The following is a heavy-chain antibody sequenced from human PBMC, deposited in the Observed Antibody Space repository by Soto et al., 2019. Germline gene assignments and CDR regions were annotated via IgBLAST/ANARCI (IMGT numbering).Heavy chain of an antibody. CDR2: INAGNGNT. J-gene: IGHJ4*02. CDR3: ARGNYYDSSGYYFPSYFDY. V-gene: IGHV1-3*01. D-gene: IGHD3-22*01. CDR1: GYTFTSYA. Sequence: QVQLVQSGAEVKKPGASVKVSCKASGYTFTSYAMHWVRQAPGQRLEWMGWINAGNGNTKYSQKFQGRVNITGDTSASTAYMELSSLRSEDTAVYYCARGNYYDSSGYYFPSYFDYWGQGTLVTVSS.